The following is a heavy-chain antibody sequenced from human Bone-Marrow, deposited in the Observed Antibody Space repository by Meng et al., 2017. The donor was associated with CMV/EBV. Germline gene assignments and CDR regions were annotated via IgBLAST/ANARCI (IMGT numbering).Heavy chain of an antibody. V-gene: IGHV4-39*01. D-gene: IGHD2-2*01. CDR2: IYYSGST. J-gene: IGHJ6*02. CDR1: GGSISSSSYY. CDR3: RGDIVVVPAANNYYYYGMDV. Sequence: SETLSLTCTVSGGSISSSSYYWGWIRQPPGKGLEWIGSIYYSGSTYYNPSLKSRVTISVDTSKNQFSLKLSSVTAADTAVYYCRGDIVVVPAANNYYYYGMDVWGQGTTVTVSS.